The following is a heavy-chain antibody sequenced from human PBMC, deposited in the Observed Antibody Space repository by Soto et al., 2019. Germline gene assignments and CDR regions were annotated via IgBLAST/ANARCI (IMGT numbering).Heavy chain of an antibody. CDR3: ASTPRRAAAGTNFDY. CDR2: IYTSGST. V-gene: IGHV4-4*07. Sequence: QVQLQESGPGLVKPSETLSLTCTVSGGSISSYYWSWIRQPAGKGLEWIGRIYTSGSTNYNPSLKCRVTMSVDTSKYQFSLKLSSVTAADTAVYYCASTPRRAAAGTNFDYWGQGTLVTVSS. J-gene: IGHJ4*02. CDR1: GGSISSYY. D-gene: IGHD6-13*01.